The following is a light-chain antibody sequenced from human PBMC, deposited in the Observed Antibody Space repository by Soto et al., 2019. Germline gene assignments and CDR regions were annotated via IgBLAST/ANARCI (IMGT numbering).Light chain of an antibody. CDR3: AAWDDSVKGVV. J-gene: IGLJ2*01. CDR1: SSNIGTNT. CDR2: SNN. V-gene: IGLV1-44*01. Sequence: QSILTQPPSASGTPGQRVTISCSGSSSNIGTNTVNWYQQLPRTAPKLLICSNNQRPSGVPDRFSGSKSGTSASLAISALQSEDEADYYCAAWDDSVKGVVFGGGTKLTVL.